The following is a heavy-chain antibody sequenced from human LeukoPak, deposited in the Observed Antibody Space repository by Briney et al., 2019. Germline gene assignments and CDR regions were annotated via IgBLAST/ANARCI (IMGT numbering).Heavy chain of an antibody. V-gene: IGHV5-51*01. CDR3: ARRVGSSSWFFDY. CDR2: IYPGDSDT. Sequence: GESLKISCKGSGYSFTSYWIAWVRQMPGKGLEWMGIIYPGDSDTRYSPSFQGQVTISADKSVSTAYLQWSSLKASDTAMYYCARRVGSSSWFFDYWGQGTLVTVSS. CDR1: GYSFTSYW. J-gene: IGHJ4*02. D-gene: IGHD6-13*01.